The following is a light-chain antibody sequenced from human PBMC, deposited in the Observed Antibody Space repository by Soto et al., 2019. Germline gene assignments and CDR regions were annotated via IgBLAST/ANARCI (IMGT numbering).Light chain of an antibody. V-gene: IGLV1-51*01. CDR3: GSWDSSLSAYV. J-gene: IGLJ1*01. CDR1: SSDVGGHNF. Sequence: QSVLTQPASVSASPGQSITISCTGTSSDVGGHNFVSWYQHHPGTAPKLLIYDDNKRPSGIPDRFSGSKSGTSATLGITGFQTGDEADYYCGSWDSSLSAYVVGTGTKVTVL. CDR2: DDN.